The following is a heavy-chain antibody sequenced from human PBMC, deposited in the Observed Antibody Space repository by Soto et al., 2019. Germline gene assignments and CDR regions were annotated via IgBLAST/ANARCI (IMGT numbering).Heavy chain of an antibody. Sequence: ASVKVSCKASGYTFTSYYMHWVRQAPGQGLEWMGIINPSGGSTSYAQKFQGRVTMTRDTSTSTVYMELSSLTSDDTAVYYCARAPLGIIVAPDFWGQGTLVTVSS. CDR3: ARAPLGIIVAPDF. J-gene: IGHJ4*02. CDR1: GYTFTSYY. CDR2: INPSGGST. D-gene: IGHD3-22*01. V-gene: IGHV1-46*01.